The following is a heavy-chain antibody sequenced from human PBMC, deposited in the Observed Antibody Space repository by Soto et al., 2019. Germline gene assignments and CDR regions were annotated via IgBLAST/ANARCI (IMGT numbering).Heavy chain of an antibody. J-gene: IGHJ5*02. CDR2: ISAYNGNT. Sequence: ASVKVSCKASGGTFSSYTISWVRQAPGQGLEWMGWISAYNGNTNYAQKLQGRVTMTTDTSTSTAYMELRSLRSDDTAVYYCARAGDIVLVPAAIFDPWGQGTLVTVSS. CDR3: ARAGDIVLVPAAIFDP. D-gene: IGHD2-2*02. V-gene: IGHV1-18*01. CDR1: GGTFSSYT.